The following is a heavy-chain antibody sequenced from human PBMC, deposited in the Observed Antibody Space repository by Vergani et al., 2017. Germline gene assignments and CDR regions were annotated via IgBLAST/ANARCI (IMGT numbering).Heavy chain of an antibody. V-gene: IGHV1-69*04. CDR3: ARDLSDYYDSSGYYPRGWFDP. Sequence: QVQLVQSGAEVKKPGSSVKVSCKASGGTFSSYAISWVRQAPGQGLEWMGRIIPILGIANYEQKLQGRVTITADKSTSTAYMELSSLRSEDTAVYYCARDLSDYYDSSGYYPRGWFDPWGQGTLVTVSS. CDR2: IIPILGIA. D-gene: IGHD3-22*01. CDR1: GGTFSSYA. J-gene: IGHJ5*02.